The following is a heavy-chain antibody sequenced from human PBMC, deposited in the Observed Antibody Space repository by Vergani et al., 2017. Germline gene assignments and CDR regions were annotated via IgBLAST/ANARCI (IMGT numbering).Heavy chain of an antibody. V-gene: IGHV3-23*01. Sequence: EVQLLESGGGLVQPGGSLRVSCAASGFTFSSDAMSWVRQAPGKGLEWVSAINRGSTTYYADSVKGRFTISRDNSKNTVFLQMNSLGAEDTAVYYCAKEGRSGRTPLVDDWGQGTLVTVSS. D-gene: IGHD2-15*01. J-gene: IGHJ4*02. CDR2: INRGSTT. CDR1: GFTFSSDA. CDR3: AKEGRSGRTPLVDD.